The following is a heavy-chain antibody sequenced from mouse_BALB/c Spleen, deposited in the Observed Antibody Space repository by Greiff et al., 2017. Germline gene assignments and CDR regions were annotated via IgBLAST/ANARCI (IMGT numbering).Heavy chain of an antibody. CDR2: ISYSGST. CDR3: ARIRGYGNPYYYAMDY. V-gene: IGHV3-2*02. J-gene: IGHJ4*01. D-gene: IGHD2-1*01. CDR1: GYSITSDYA. Sequence: VQLQQSGPGLVKPSQSLSLTCTVTGYSITSDYAWNWIRQFPGNKLEWMGYISYSGSTSYNPSLKSRISITRDTSKNQFFLQLNSVTTEDTATYYCARIRGYGNPYYYAMDYWGQGTSVTVSS.